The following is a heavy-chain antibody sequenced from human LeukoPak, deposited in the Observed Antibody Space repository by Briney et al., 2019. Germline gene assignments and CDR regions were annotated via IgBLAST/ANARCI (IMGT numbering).Heavy chain of an antibody. CDR3: AKARPALDGYNRPDC. CDR1: GFTFSSYA. D-gene: IGHD5-24*01. Sequence: GGSLRLSCAASGFTFSSYAMSWVRQAPGKGLEWVSAISGSGGSTNYADSVKGRFTISRDNSKNTLYLQMNSLRAEVTAVYYCAKARPALDGYNRPDCWGQGTLVTVSS. V-gene: IGHV3-23*01. CDR2: ISGSGGST. J-gene: IGHJ4*02.